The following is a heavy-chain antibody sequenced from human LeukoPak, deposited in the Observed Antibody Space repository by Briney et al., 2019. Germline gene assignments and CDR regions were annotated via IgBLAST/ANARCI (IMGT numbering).Heavy chain of an antibody. CDR2: ISGSGGST. CDR1: GFTFSSYG. Sequence: PGGSLRLSCAASGFTFSSYGMSWVRQAPGQGLEWVSAISGSGGSTYYADSVKGRFTISRDNAKSTLYLQVNSLRAEDTAIYYCARSPWTIYFDYWGQGTLVTVSS. V-gene: IGHV3-23*01. CDR3: ARSPWTIYFDY. J-gene: IGHJ4*02. D-gene: IGHD3/OR15-3a*01.